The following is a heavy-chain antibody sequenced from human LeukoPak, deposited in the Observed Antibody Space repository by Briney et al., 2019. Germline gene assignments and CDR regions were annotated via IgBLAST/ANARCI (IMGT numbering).Heavy chain of an antibody. D-gene: IGHD2-2*01. J-gene: IGHJ4*02. Sequence: PGGSLRLSCAASGFTFSNYAMSWVRQAPGEGLEWVSVISGSGGSTYYADSVKGRFTISRDNSKNTLYVQMNSLRAEDTAVYHCAKGSSTSYYEALDYWGQGTLVTVSS. CDR2: ISGSGGST. CDR1: GFTFSNYA. V-gene: IGHV3-23*01. CDR3: AKGSSTSYYEALDY.